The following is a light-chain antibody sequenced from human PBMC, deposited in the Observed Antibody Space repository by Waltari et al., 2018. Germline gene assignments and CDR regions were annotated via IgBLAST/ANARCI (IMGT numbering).Light chain of an antibody. CDR1: QGVSSG. CDR2: GAS. J-gene: IGKJ1*01. V-gene: IGKV1-12*01. CDR3: QQYSSAPWT. Sequence: DIQMTQSQPSLSASEGDRVTITCRASQGVSSGVAWYQQKPGKAPQLLIYGASSLKSGVPSRFSGTGSGTDFTLTISSLQPEDFATYSCQQYSSAPWTFGQGTKVEFK.